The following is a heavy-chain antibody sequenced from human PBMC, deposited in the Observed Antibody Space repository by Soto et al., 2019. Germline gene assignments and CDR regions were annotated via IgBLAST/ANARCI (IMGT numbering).Heavy chain of an antibody. Sequence: GGSLRLSHAASGFTLSNYWIHWDRQDPGKWLVWVARISGDGSGTAYADSGEGRFTISRDNSKNTVYLQMNSLRAADKSVYYCAKEGCLSGRYYISSSYYFDY. D-gene: IGHD1-26*01. CDR3: AKEGCLSGRYYISSSYYFDY. V-gene: IGHV3-74*01. CDR1: GFTLSNYW. J-gene: IGHJ4*01. CDR2: ISGDGSGT.